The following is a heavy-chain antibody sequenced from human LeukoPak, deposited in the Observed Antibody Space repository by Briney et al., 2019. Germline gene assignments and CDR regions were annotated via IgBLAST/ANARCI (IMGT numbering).Heavy chain of an antibody. CDR2: IYPGDSDT. CDR3: ATELGFGEITTDY. Sequence: GESLKISCKGFGYSFTNYWMGWVRQMPGKGLEWMGLIYPGDSDTRVSPSFQGQVTISADKSISTAYLHWNSLKASDTAMYYCATELGFGEITTDYWGQGTLVTVSS. CDR1: GYSFTNYW. V-gene: IGHV5-51*01. J-gene: IGHJ4*02. D-gene: IGHD3-10*01.